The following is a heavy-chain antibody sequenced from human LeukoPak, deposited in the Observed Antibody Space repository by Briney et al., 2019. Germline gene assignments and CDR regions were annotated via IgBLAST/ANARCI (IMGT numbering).Heavy chain of an antibody. CDR3: ARGLSYDSSGYYYHNYYYYYYMDV. J-gene: IGHJ6*03. Sequence: WASVKVSCKASGYTFANYYIHLVRQAPGQGLEWMGLINPSGGSTNYAQKFQGRVTMTRDTSTSTVYMELSSLRSEDTAVYYCARGLSYDSSGYYYHNYYYYYYMDVWGKGTTVTISS. CDR2: INPSGGST. V-gene: IGHV1-46*01. CDR1: GYTFANYY. D-gene: IGHD3-22*01.